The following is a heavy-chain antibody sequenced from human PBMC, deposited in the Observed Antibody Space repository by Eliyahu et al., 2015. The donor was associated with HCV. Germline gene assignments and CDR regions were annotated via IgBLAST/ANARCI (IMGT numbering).Heavy chain of an antibody. CDR1: GFTFTNYA. CDR2: ISGSAIST. D-gene: IGHD5-12*01. J-gene: IGHJ4*02. CDR3: AKAFGGYSAYHY. Sequence: EVQLLESGGGLVQPGGSLTLSCAASGFTFTNYAMSWVRQAPGKGLEWVSVISGSAISTYYADSVKGRFTISRDNSENTLYLQMNSLRAEDTAIYYCAKAFGGYSAYHYWGQGTLVTVSS. V-gene: IGHV3-23*01.